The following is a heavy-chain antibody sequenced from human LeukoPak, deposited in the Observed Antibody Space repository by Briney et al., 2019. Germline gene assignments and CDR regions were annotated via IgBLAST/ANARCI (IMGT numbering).Heavy chain of an antibody. D-gene: IGHD2-2*01. Sequence: PGGSLRLSSAASGFTFSSYGMSWVRQAPGKGLEWVSAISGSGGSTYYADSVKGRFTISRDNSKNTLYLQMNSLRAEDTAVYYCASSKPHIGYCSSTSCLHFDYWGQGTLVTVSS. V-gene: IGHV3-23*01. CDR1: GFTFSSYG. J-gene: IGHJ4*02. CDR3: ASSKPHIGYCSSTSCLHFDY. CDR2: ISGSGGST.